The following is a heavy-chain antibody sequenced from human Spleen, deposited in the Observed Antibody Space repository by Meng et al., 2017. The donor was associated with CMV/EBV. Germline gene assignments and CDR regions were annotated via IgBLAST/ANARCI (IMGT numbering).Heavy chain of an antibody. Sequence: ASVKVSCKTSGYSFTGYYMHWVRQAPGQGLEWMGWINPHSGGTNYAQKFQGRVTMTRDTSTSTVYTELSSLRSEDTAVYYWARVGLGRSRSNWFDPWGQGTLVTVSS. V-gene: IGHV1-2*02. J-gene: IGHJ5*02. D-gene: IGHD6-13*01. CDR1: GYSFTGYY. CDR2: INPHSGGT. CDR3: ARVGLGRSRSNWFDP.